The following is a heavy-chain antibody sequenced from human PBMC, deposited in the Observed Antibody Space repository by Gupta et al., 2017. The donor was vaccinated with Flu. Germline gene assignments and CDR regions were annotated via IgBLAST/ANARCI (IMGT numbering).Heavy chain of an antibody. Sequence: QEQLVEFGGGVVQPGGSLKLSCSASGFTFSSYGMHWVREAPGKGLEWVAVMWYDGSNKYYAESVKGRFTISRDNAKSTLYLQMNSLRAEDTAIYYCARDSRRSLGGYNYGMDVWGQGTTVNVFS. J-gene: IGHJ6*02. V-gene: IGHV3-33*01. D-gene: IGHD3-16*01. CDR3: ARDSRRSLGGYNYGMDV. CDR1: GFTFSSYG. CDR2: MWYDGSNK.